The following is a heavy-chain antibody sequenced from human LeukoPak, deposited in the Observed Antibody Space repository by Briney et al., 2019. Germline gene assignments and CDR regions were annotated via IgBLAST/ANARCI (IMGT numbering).Heavy chain of an antibody. CDR2: LYYSGST. Sequence: PSEALSLTCTVSGGSIRSHYWSWTRQPPGKGLEWIGYLYYSGSTNYSPSLKSRVTISVDTSKNQLSLKLSSVTAADTAVYYCARENYYDSSGYYHDAFDIWGQGTMVTVSS. V-gene: IGHV4-59*11. CDR1: GGSIRSHY. J-gene: IGHJ3*02. CDR3: ARENYYDSSGYYHDAFDI. D-gene: IGHD3-22*01.